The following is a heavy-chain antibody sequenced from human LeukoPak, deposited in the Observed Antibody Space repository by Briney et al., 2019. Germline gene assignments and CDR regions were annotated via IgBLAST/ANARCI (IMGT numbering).Heavy chain of an antibody. D-gene: IGHD3-22*01. CDR2: INWNGGST. CDR3: ARGYYYDSSGHQLDY. J-gene: IGHJ4*02. Sequence: GGSLRLSCAASGFTFDDYGMSWVRQAPGKGLEWVSGINWNGGSTGYADSVKGRFTISRDNAKNSLYLQMNSLRAEDTALYHCARGYYYDSSGHQLDYWGQGTLVTVSS. V-gene: IGHV3-20*01. CDR1: GFTFDDYG.